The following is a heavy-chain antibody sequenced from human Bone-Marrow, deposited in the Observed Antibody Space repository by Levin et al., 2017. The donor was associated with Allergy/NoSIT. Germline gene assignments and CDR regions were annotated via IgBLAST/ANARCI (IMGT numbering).Heavy chain of an antibody. Sequence: SETLSLTCAVYGGSFSGYYWSWIRQPPGKGLEWIGEINHSGSTNYNPSLKSRVTISVDTSKNQFSLKLSSVTAADTAVYYCARGIRGVVVAAHPYNAYTWFDPWGQGTLVTVSS. J-gene: IGHJ5*02. V-gene: IGHV4-34*01. CDR1: GGSFSGYY. CDR3: ARGIRGVVVAAHPYNAYTWFDP. CDR2: INHSGST. D-gene: IGHD2-15*01.